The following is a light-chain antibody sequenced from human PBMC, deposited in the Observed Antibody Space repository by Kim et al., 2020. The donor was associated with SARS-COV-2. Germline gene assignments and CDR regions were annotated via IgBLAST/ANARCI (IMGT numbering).Light chain of an antibody. CDR1: SSDVGGYNY. CDR3: SSYTSSNTVV. Sequence: QSALTQPASVSGSPGQSITISCTGTSSDVGGYNYVSWYQQHPGKAPKLMIYDVNKRPSGVSNRFSGSKSGNTASLTISGLQAEDEADYYCSSYTSSNTVVFGGGTQLTVL. CDR2: DVN. V-gene: IGLV2-14*01. J-gene: IGLJ2*01.